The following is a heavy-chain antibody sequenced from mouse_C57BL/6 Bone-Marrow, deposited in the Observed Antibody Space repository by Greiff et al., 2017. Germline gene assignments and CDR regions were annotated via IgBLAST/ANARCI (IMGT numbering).Heavy chain of an antibody. J-gene: IGHJ2*01. CDR3: ARNWAYYCDY. CDR2: IWCGGST. Sequence: VQLVESGPGLVQPSQSLSITCTVSGFSLTSYGVHWVRQSPGKGLEWLGVIWCGGSTDYNAAFISRLSISKDNSKSQVFFKMNSLQADDTAIYYCARNWAYYCDYWGQGTTLTVSS. D-gene: IGHD4-1*01. CDR1: GFSLTSYG. V-gene: IGHV2-2*01.